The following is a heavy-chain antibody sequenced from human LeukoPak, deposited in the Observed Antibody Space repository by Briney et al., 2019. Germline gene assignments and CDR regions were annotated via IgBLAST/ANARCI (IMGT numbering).Heavy chain of an antibody. V-gene: IGHV1-69*13. D-gene: IGHD2-15*01. CDR2: IIPIFGTA. Sequence: SVKVSCKASGGTFSSYAISWVLQAPGHGLEWMGGIIPIFGTANYAQKFQGRVTITADESTSTAYMELSSLRSEDTAVYYCARVGANICSGGSCYPRYYFDYWGQGTLVTVSS. CDR3: ARVGANICSGGSCYPRYYFDY. J-gene: IGHJ4*02. CDR1: GGTFSSYA.